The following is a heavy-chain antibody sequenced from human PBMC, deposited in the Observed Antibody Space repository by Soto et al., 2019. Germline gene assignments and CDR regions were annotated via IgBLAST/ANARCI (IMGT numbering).Heavy chain of an antibody. CDR1: GYSFTSYW. CDR3: ARAMEYYDFWSGYSPPDY. CDR2: IYPGDSDT. D-gene: IGHD3-3*01. Sequence: PGESLKISCKGSGYSFTSYWIGWVRQMPGKGLEWMGIIYPGDSDTRYSPSFQGQVTISADKSISTAYLQWSGLKASDTAMYYCARAMEYYDFWSGYSPPDYWGQGTLVTVSS. J-gene: IGHJ4*02. V-gene: IGHV5-51*01.